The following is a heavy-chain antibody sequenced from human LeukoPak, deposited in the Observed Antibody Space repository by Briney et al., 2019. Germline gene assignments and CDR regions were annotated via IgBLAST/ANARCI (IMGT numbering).Heavy chain of an antibody. CDR3: ARDLVGGWDDSSGYYYGYFDH. Sequence: GGSLRLSCAASGFTFAIYAMHWVRQAPGKGLEWVAVISYDGNNKYYADSVKGRFTISRDNSKNTLYLQMNSLRAEDTAVYYCARDLVGGWDDSSGYYYGYFDHWGQGTLVTVSS. CDR2: ISYDGNNK. CDR1: GFTFAIYA. V-gene: IGHV3-30-3*01. D-gene: IGHD3-22*01. J-gene: IGHJ4*02.